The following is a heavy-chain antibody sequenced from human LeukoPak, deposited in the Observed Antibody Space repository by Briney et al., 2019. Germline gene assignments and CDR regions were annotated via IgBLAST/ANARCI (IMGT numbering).Heavy chain of an antibody. CDR1: GGSISSYY. V-gene: IGHV4-59*01. Sequence: SETLSLTCTVSGGSISSYYWSWIRQPPGKGLEWIGYIHFSGSTNYNPSLKSRVTVSDDKSKNQFSLKVSSVTAADTAVYYCAREKYGDYGRRGYYNYIDVWGKGTTVTISS. D-gene: IGHD4-17*01. CDR2: IHFSGST. CDR3: AREKYGDYGRRGYYNYIDV. J-gene: IGHJ6*03.